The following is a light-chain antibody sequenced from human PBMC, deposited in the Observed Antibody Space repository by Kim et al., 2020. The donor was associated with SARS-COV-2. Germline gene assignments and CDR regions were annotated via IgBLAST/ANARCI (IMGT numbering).Light chain of an antibody. CDR1: NIGSKS. CDR2: YDT. V-gene: IGLV3-21*04. Sequence: APGKPARIVCEGNNIGSKSVHWYQQRPGQAPVLVIFYDTDRPSWIPERFSGSNSGNTATLSISRVEAGDEAAYYCQVWDSSSDHWIFGGGTQLTVL. J-gene: IGLJ2*01. CDR3: QVWDSSSDHWI.